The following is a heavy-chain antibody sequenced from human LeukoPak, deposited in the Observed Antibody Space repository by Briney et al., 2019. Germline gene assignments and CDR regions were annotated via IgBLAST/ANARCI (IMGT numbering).Heavy chain of an antibody. CDR1: VYTFTGYY. CDR2: INPNSGGT. D-gene: IGHD3-3*01. CDR3: ARGSDDFWSGYSPSY. J-gene: IGHJ4*02. Sequence: ASVKVSCKASVYTFTGYYMHWVPQAPGQGLEWMGWINPNSGGTNYAQKFQGRVTMTRHTSISTAYMELSRLRSDDTAVYYCARGSDDFWSGYSPSYCGQGSLVTVSS. V-gene: IGHV1-2*02.